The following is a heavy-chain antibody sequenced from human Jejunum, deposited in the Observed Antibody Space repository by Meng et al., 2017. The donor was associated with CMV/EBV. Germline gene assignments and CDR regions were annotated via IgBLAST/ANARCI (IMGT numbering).Heavy chain of an antibody. D-gene: IGHD5-18*01. Sequence: VSGDTFTDHNIHWVQRAPEKGLEWMGLLDPESGETINAEKDQGRLTISTNSSTKKIDIELSSLRSEDTAVYFCALGLYSTSWFFDLWGRGTLVTVSS. CDR2: LDPESGET. V-gene: IGHV1-69-2*01. J-gene: IGHJ2*01. CDR1: GDTFTDHN. CDR3: ALGLYSTSWFFDL.